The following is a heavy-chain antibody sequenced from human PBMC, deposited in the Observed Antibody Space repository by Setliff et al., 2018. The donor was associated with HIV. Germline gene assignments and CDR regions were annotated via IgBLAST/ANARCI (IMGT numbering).Heavy chain of an antibody. CDR2: IYYSGNT. CDR1: GGSISSSSYY. V-gene: IGHV4-39*07. J-gene: IGHJ3*02. CDR3: ARDLGYSYGDAFDI. D-gene: IGHD5-18*01. Sequence: SETLSLTCTVSGGSISSSSYYWGQIRQPPGKGLEWIGSIYYSGNTYYNPSLKSRVTISVDTSKNQFSLKLTSVTAADTAMYYCARDLGYSYGDAFDIWGQGTMVTVSS.